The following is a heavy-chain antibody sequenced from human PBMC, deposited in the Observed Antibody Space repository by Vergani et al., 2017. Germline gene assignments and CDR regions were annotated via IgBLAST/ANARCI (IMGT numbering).Heavy chain of an antibody. Sequence: QVQLQESGPGLVKPSQTLSLTCTVSGGSISSGGYYWSWIRQHPGKGLEWIGYIYYSGSTYYNPSLKSRVTISVDTSKNQFSLKLSSVTAAATAVYYCARVYYDILTGYYHWFDPWGQGTLVTVSS. CDR2: IYYSGST. J-gene: IGHJ5*02. CDR3: ARVYYDILTGYYHWFDP. D-gene: IGHD3-9*01. CDR1: GGSISSGGYY. V-gene: IGHV4-31*03.